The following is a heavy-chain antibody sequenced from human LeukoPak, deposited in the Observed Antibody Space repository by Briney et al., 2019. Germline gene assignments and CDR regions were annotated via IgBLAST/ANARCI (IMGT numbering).Heavy chain of an antibody. CDR3: AKGAASGTYYSHN. CDR1: GFTFSSYA. CDR2: ISGSGFNA. J-gene: IGHJ4*02. Sequence: GGSLRLSCAASGFTFSSYAMHWVRQAPGKGLEWVSAISGSGFNAYYADSVKGRFTISRDNSKNTLYLQMNSLRAEDTAVYYCAKGAASGTYYSHNWGQGTLVTVSS. D-gene: IGHD3-10*01. V-gene: IGHV3-23*01.